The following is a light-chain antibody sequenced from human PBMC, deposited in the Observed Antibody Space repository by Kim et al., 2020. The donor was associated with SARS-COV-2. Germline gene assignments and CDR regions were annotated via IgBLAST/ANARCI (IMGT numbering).Light chain of an antibody. V-gene: IGLV3-19*01. CDR1: SLRNYY. J-gene: IGLJ3*02. CDR2: GKY. CDR3: SSRDSTGDHVV. Sequence: SSELTQDPGVSVALGQTVRLTCQGDSLRNYYATWYQLRPGQAPTLVLYGKYDRPSGIPDRFSGSASGNTASLTITGAQAEDEADYYCSSRDSTGDHVVFGGGTQLTVL.